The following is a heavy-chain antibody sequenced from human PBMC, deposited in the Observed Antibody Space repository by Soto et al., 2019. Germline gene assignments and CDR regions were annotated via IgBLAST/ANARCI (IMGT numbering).Heavy chain of an antibody. CDR1: GFTFSSYG. CDR3: ARAPPYYYNSGSYEDRPFY. V-gene: IGHV3-33*01. D-gene: IGHD3-10*01. Sequence: QVQLVESGGGVVQPGRSLRLSCAASGFTFSSYGMHWVRQAPGKGLEWVAVIWYDGSNKYYGDSVKGRFTISRDNSKNTLYLQMNGLRVEDTAVYYCARAPPYYYNSGSYEDRPFYWGQGTLVTVSS. CDR2: IWYDGSNK. J-gene: IGHJ4*02.